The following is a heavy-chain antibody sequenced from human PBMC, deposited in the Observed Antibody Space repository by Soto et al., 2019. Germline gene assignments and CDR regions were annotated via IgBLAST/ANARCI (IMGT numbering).Heavy chain of an antibody. D-gene: IGHD4-17*01. Sequence: QVQLVQSVAEVKKPGASVKVSCKASGYTFTSYGLSGVRQAPGQGLEWMGWISANNGNTHSARKLQGRVTMTTDTSTSTAYMELRGLRSDDTAVDYCARGEAYRDGYWGQGTMVTVSS. J-gene: IGHJ4*02. CDR1: GYTFTSYG. CDR2: ISANNGNT. CDR3: ARGEAYRDGY. V-gene: IGHV1-18*01.